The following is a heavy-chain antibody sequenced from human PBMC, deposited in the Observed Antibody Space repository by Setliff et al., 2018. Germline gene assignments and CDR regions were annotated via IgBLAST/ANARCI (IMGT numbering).Heavy chain of an antibody. CDR3: AKDRVPDNIWDFDS. J-gene: IGHJ5*01. V-gene: IGHV3-23*01. CDR1: GLIFGNYA. D-gene: IGHD1-26*01. Sequence: GGSLRLSCAASGLIFGNYAMNWVRQAPGKGLEWVSGISGSGRNTIYADSVRGRFIISRDNSKNTLYLHMNSLRAEDTALYYCAKDRVPDNIWDFDSWGPGTLVTVSS. CDR2: ISGSGRNT.